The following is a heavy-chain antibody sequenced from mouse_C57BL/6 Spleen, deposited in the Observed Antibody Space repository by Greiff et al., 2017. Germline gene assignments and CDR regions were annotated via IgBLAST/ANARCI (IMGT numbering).Heavy chain of an antibody. D-gene: IGHD1-2*01. CDR3: TTGYKGFAC. CDR1: GFNIKDDY. V-gene: IGHV14-4*01. J-gene: IGHJ3*01. CDR2: IDPENGDT. Sequence: VQLQQSGAELVRPGASVKLSCTASGFNIKDDYMHWVKQRPEQGLEWIGWIDPENGDTAYASKFQGKATITADTSFNTAYLQRSSLTSEDTAVYYCTTGYKGFACWGQGTLVTVSA.